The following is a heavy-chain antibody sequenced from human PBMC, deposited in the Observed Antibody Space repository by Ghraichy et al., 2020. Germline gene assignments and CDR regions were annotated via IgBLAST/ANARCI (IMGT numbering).Heavy chain of an antibody. CDR1: GFTFSSYW. CDR2: IKQDGSAE. D-gene: IGHD2/OR15-2a*01. Sequence: GGSLRLSCAASGFTFSSYWMSWVRQAPGKGLEWVANIKQDGSAEKYVDSVKGRFTISRDNAKNSLYLQMNSLRAEDTAVYYCARDRLNRGASTAYYGVDVWGQGTTVTVSS. CDR3: ARDRLNRGASTAYYGVDV. J-gene: IGHJ6*02. V-gene: IGHV3-7*01.